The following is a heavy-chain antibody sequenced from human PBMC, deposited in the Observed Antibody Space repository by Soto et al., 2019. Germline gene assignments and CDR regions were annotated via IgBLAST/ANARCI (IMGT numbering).Heavy chain of an antibody. CDR3: ARQLSSYSHYFDY. Sequence: SETLSLTCTVSGGSISSYYWSWIRQPPGKGLEWIGYIYYSGSTNYNPSLKSRVTISVDTSKNQFSLKLSSVTAADTAVYYCARQLSSYSHYFDYWGQGTLVTVSS. CDR1: GGSISSYY. V-gene: IGHV4-59*08. J-gene: IGHJ4*02. D-gene: IGHD1-26*01. CDR2: IYYSGST.